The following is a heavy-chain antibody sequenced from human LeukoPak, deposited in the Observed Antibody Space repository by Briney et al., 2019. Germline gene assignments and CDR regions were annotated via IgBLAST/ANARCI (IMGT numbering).Heavy chain of an antibody. CDR1: GYTFTSYY. D-gene: IGHD1-26*01. CDR3: ARVLSGSYLEYYFDY. CDR2: INPSGGST. V-gene: IGHV1-46*01. Sequence: ASVKVSCKASGYTFTSYYMHWVRQAPGQGLEWMGIINPSGGSTSYAQKFQGRVTMTRDTSISTAYMELSSLRSEDTAVYYCARVLSGSYLEYYFDYWGQGTLVTVSS. J-gene: IGHJ4*02.